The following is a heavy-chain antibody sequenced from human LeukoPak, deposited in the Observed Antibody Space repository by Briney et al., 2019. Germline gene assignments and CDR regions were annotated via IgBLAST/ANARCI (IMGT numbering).Heavy chain of an antibody. CDR3: ARHSSGYYHYDY. CDR2: INSDGRST. CDR1: GFTFSSYW. V-gene: IGHV3-74*01. Sequence: GGSLKLSCAASGFTFSSYWMHWVRQAPGKGLVWVSRINSDGRSTSYADSVKGRFTISRDNSKNTLHLQMNSLRAEDTAVYYCARHSSGYYHYDYWGPGTPVTVAS. D-gene: IGHD3-22*01. J-gene: IGHJ4*02.